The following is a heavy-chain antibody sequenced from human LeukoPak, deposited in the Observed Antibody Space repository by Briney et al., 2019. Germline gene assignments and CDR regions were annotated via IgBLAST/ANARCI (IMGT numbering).Heavy chain of an antibody. D-gene: IGHD4-17*01. CDR2: ISGSGGST. V-gene: IGHV3-23*01. CDR3: AKGGGDYRKYYFDY. Sequence: PGGSLRLSCAASGFTFSSYAMSWVRQAPGKGLVWVSAISGSGGSTYYADSVKGRFTISRDNSKNTLYLQMNSLRAEDTAVYYCAKGGGDYRKYYFDYWGQGTLVTVSS. CDR1: GFTFSSYA. J-gene: IGHJ4*02.